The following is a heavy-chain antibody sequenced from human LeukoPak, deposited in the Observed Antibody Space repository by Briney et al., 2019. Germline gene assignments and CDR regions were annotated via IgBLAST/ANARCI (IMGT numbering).Heavy chain of an antibody. Sequence: SESLSLTCAVYGGSFSGYYWSWIRQPPGKGLEWIGEINHSGSTNYNPSLKSRVTISVDTSKNQFSLKLSSVTAADAAVYYCARRIPYDFWSGYYVLAFDIWGQGTMVTVSS. J-gene: IGHJ3*02. V-gene: IGHV4-34*01. CDR2: INHSGST. CDR1: GGSFSGYY. CDR3: ARRIPYDFWSGYYVLAFDI. D-gene: IGHD3-3*01.